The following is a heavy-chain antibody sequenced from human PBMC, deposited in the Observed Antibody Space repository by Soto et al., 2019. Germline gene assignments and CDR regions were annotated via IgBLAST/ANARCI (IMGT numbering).Heavy chain of an antibody. CDR2: ISSSGSTI. Sequence: GGSLRLSCAASGFTFSDYYMSWIRQAPGKGLEWVSYISSSGSTIYYADSVKGRFTISRDNAKNSLYLQMNSLRAEDTAVYYCATEVVPAAIDAFDIWGQGTMVTVSS. CDR3: ATEVVPAAIDAFDI. V-gene: IGHV3-11*01. J-gene: IGHJ3*02. CDR1: GFTFSDYY. D-gene: IGHD2-2*01.